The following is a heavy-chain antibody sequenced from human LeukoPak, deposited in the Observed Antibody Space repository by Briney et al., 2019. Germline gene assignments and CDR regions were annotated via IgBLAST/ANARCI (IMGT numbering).Heavy chain of an antibody. D-gene: IGHD3-10*01. CDR1: GGSISSSSYY. Sequence: PSETLSLTCTVSGGSISSSSYYWGRIRQPPGKGLEWIGSIYYSGSTYYNPSLKSRVTISVDTSKNQFSLKLSSVTAADTAVYYCARESITMVRGVPRWFDPWGQGTLVTVSS. CDR2: IYYSGST. J-gene: IGHJ5*02. V-gene: IGHV4-39*07. CDR3: ARESITMVRGVPRWFDP.